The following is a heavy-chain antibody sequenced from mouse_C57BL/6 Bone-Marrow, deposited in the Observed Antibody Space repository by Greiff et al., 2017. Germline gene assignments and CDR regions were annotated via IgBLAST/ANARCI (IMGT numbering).Heavy chain of an antibody. CDR3: ARNTTVVATRAAMDY. D-gene: IGHD1-1*01. V-gene: IGHV5-17*01. J-gene: IGHJ4*01. Sequence: EVMLVESGGGLVKPGGSLKLSCAASGFTFSDYGMHWVRQAPEKGLEWVAYISSGSSTIYYADTVKGRFTISRDNAKNTLFLQMTSLRSEDTAMYYCARNTTVVATRAAMDYWGQGTSVTVSS. CDR2: ISSGSSTI. CDR1: GFTFSDYG.